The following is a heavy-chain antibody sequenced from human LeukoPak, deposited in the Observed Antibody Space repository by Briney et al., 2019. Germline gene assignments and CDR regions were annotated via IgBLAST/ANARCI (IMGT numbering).Heavy chain of an antibody. CDR1: GFTFSSYA. V-gene: IGHV3-30-3*01. CDR3: ARDPNGVDY. Sequence: GGSLRLSCAASGFTFSSYAMHWVRQAPGKGLEWVAVISYDGSNKYYADSVKGRFTISRDNSKNTLYLQMNSLRAEDTAVYYCARDPNGVDYWGQGTLATVSS. D-gene: IGHD3-10*01. CDR2: ISYDGSNK. J-gene: IGHJ4*02.